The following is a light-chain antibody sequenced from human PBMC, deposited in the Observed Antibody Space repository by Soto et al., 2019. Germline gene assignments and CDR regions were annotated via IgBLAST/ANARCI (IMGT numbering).Light chain of an antibody. Sequence: DIQLTQSPSTLSASVGDRVTITCRASQSISSWLAWYQQKPGKAPKLLIYKASTSESGVPSRFSGSGSGTEFTLTISSLQPDDFATYYCQHWVDYMWTFGQGTKVELK. CDR2: KAS. J-gene: IGKJ1*01. V-gene: IGKV1-5*03. CDR1: QSISSW. CDR3: QHWVDYMWT.